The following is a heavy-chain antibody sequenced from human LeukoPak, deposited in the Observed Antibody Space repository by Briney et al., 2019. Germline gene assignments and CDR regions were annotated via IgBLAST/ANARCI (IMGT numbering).Heavy chain of an antibody. Sequence: PGGSLRLSCVASGFIFSDYYMSWIRQAPGKGLEWISYISASSGYTKYADSVKGRFTISRDNAKNSLYLEMNSLRAEDTAVYYCARQVSSGGNNWFDPWGQGTLVTVSS. J-gene: IGHJ5*02. V-gene: IGHV3-11*06. CDR3: ARQVSSGGNNWFDP. CDR2: ISASSGYT. CDR1: GFIFSDYY. D-gene: IGHD6-6*01.